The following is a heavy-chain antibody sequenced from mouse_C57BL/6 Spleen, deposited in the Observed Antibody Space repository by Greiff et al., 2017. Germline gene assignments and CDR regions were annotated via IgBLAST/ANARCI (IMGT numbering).Heavy chain of an antibody. CDR2: ISYDGSN. CDR1: GYSITSGYY. D-gene: IGHD2-1*01. J-gene: IGHJ2*01. V-gene: IGHV3-6*01. Sequence: EVQLQQSGPGLVKPSQSLSLTCSVTGYSITSGYYWNWIRQFPGNKLEWMGYISYDGSNNYNPSLKNRISITRDTSKNQFFLKLNSVTTEDTATYYCARGYGNYLFDYWGQGTTLTVSS. CDR3: ARGYGNYLFDY.